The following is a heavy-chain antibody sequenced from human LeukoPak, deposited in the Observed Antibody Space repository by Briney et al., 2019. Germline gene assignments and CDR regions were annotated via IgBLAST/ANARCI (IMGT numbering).Heavy chain of an antibody. Sequence: GGSLRLSCTASGFTFGDYAMSWVRQTPGKGLEWVSFIRSKAYGGTTEYAASVKGRFTISRDDSKSIAYLQMNSLKTEDTAVYYCTRHRTTVTEAARYYYYYYYMDVWGKGTTVTISS. D-gene: IGHD4-17*01. CDR2: IRSKAYGGTT. CDR1: GFTFGDYA. V-gene: IGHV3-49*04. CDR3: TRHRTTVTEAARYYYYYYYMDV. J-gene: IGHJ6*03.